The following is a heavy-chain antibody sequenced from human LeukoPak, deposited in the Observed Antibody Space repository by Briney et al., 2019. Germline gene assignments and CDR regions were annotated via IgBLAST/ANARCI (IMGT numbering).Heavy chain of an antibody. CDR1: GFTVSSNS. Sequence: GGSLRLSCTVSGFTVSSNSMCWVRQAPGKGLEWVSFIYSDNTHYSDSVKGRFTISRDNSKNTLYLQMNSLRAEDTAVYYCARDVGARLPGFWGQGTLVTVSS. V-gene: IGHV3-53*01. CDR2: IYSDNT. CDR3: ARDVGARLPGF. D-gene: IGHD6-6*01. J-gene: IGHJ4*02.